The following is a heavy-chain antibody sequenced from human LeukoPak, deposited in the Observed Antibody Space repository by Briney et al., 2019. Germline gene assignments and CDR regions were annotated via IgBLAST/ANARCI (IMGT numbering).Heavy chain of an antibody. J-gene: IGHJ5*02. CDR2: ISAYNGNT. V-gene: IGHV1-18*01. CDR3: AIYYDFWSGYYTYNWFDP. D-gene: IGHD3-3*01. Sequence: GGSLRLSCAASGFTFTSYGISWVRQAPGQGLEWMGWISAYNGNTNYAQKLQGRVTMTTDTPTSTAYMELRSLRSDDTAVYYCAIYYDFWSGYYTYNWFDPWGQGTLVTVSS. CDR1: GFTFTSYG.